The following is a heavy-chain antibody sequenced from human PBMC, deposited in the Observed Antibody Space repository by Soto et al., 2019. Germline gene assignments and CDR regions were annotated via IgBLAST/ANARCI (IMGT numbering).Heavy chain of an antibody. V-gene: IGHV3-33*01. D-gene: IGHD2-15*01. Sequence: QVQLVESGGGVVQPGRSLRLSCAASGFTFSSYGMHWVRQAPGKGLEWVAVIWYDGSNKYYADSVKGRFTISRDNSKNTLYLQMNSLRDEDTAVYYWARDRDVGDWCQGTMVTVSS. J-gene: IGHJ4*02. CDR1: GFTFSSYG. CDR3: ARDRDVGD. CDR2: IWYDGSNK.